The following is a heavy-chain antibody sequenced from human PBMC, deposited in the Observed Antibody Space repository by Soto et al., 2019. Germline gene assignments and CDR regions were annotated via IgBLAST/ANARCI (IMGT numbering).Heavy chain of an antibody. CDR2: IIPIFGTA. Sequence: SVKVSFKASGGTFSSYAISWLRQAPGQGLEWMGGIIPIFGTANYAQKFQGRVTITADNSTSTAYMELSSLRSEDTAVYYCASFYSSPIVVVSEGAFDIWGQGTMVTISS. CDR1: GGTFSSYA. J-gene: IGHJ3*02. D-gene: IGHD3-22*01. CDR3: ASFYSSPIVVVSEGAFDI. V-gene: IGHV1-69*06.